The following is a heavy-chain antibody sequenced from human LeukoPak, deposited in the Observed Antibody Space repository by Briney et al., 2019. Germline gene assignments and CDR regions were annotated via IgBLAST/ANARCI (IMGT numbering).Heavy chain of an antibody. CDR1: GFTFGIHG. D-gene: IGHD2-8*01. V-gene: IGHV3-21*01. CDR2: ISTSSTYI. J-gene: IGHJ4*02. Sequence: RPGGSLRLSCVGSGFTFGIHGMNWVRQAPGKGLEWVSFISTSSTYIKYADSLKGRFTVSRDNAKNSLYLQMNSLRAEDTAVYYCARVMGPQGWGYFDYWGQGTLVTVSS. CDR3: ARVMGPQGWGYFDY.